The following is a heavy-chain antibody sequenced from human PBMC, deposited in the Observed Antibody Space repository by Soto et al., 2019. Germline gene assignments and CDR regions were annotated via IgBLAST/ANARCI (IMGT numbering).Heavy chain of an antibody. CDR2: IHHSGTT. D-gene: IGHD4-4*01. CDR3: ARDRGSNSESGGRFAP. Sequence: SETLSLTCAVSYYSISSGYYWGWIRQPPGKGLEWIGSIHHSGTTYYNPSLKSRVTMSADTAKNHFSLNLSSVTAADTAVYYCARDRGSNSESGGRFAPWRQGTLVTVSS. CDR1: YYSISSGYY. V-gene: IGHV4-38-2*02. J-gene: IGHJ5*02.